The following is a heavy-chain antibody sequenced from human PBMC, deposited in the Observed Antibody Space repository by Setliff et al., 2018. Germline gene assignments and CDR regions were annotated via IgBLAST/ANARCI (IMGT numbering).Heavy chain of an antibody. J-gene: IGHJ4*02. Sequence: SETLSLTCTVSGGSISSSSYYWGWIRQPPGKGLEWIGSIYTSGSTNYNPSLKSRVTISVDTSKNQFSLKLSSVTAADTAVYYCARTLLLSPYYFDYWGQGTLVTVSS. D-gene: IGHD2-21*01. CDR1: GGSISSSSYY. CDR3: ARTLLLSPYYFDY. V-gene: IGHV4-39*07. CDR2: IYTSGST.